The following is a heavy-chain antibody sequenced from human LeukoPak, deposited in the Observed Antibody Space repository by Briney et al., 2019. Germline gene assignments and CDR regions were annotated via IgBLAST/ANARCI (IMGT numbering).Heavy chain of an antibody. D-gene: IGHD3-16*02. CDR2: ISSSSSTI. CDR1: GITLSSYW. CDR3: ASLGYDYVWGSYRYPDY. Sequence: GGSLRLSCVASGITLSSYWLSWVRQAPGKRLEWVSYISSSSSTIYYADSVKGRFTISRDNAKNSLYLQMNSLRDEDTAVYYCASLGYDYVWGSYRYPDYWGQGTLVTVSS. V-gene: IGHV3-48*02. J-gene: IGHJ4*02.